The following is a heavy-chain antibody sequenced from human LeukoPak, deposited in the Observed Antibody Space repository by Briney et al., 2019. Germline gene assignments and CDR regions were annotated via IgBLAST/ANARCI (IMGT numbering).Heavy chain of an antibody. V-gene: IGHV1-18*01. CDR2: ISVHSGNT. CDR1: GYTFTTYG. D-gene: IGHD1-26*01. CDR3: AREAGTTTGLFDY. Sequence: ASVKVSCKASGYTFTTYGISWVRQAPGQGLEWMGWISVHSGNTNYAQKLHGRVAMTTDTSTSTAYLELRSLRSDDTAVYYCAREAGTTTGLFDYWGQGTLVTVSS. J-gene: IGHJ4*02.